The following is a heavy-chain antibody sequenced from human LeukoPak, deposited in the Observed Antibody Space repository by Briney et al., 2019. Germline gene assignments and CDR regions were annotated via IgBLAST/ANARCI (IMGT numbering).Heavy chain of an antibody. D-gene: IGHD6-19*01. CDR1: GGSFSGYY. J-gene: IGHJ6*02. Sequence: PSETLSLTCAVYGGSFSGYYWSWIRQPPGKGLEWIGEINHSGSTNYNPSLKSRVTISVDTSKNQFSLKLSSVTAADTAVYYCARLAVKYYYYGMDVWAKGPRSPSP. CDR3: ARLAVKYYYYGMDV. V-gene: IGHV4-34*01. CDR2: INHSGST.